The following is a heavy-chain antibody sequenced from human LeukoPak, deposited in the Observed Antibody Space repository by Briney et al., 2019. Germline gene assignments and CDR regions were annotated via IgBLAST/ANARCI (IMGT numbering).Heavy chain of an antibody. CDR1: GGSISSYR. V-gene: IGHV4-59*01. CDR2: VLYSGST. D-gene: IGHD6-6*01. CDR3: ARYTRPFDY. Sequence: SETLSLTCIVSGGSISSYRWSWIRQPPGKGLEWIGCVLYSGSTNYNPSLKSRVTISVDTSKNQFSLTLSSVTAADTAVYYCARYTRPFDYWGQGTLVTVSS. J-gene: IGHJ4*02.